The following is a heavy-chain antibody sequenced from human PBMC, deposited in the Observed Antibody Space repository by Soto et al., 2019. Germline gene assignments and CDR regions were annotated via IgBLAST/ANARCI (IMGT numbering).Heavy chain of an antibody. V-gene: IGHV1-69*01. D-gene: IGHD3-10*01. CDR3: ARGNPRGISLRRGVTDTWVET. J-gene: IGHJ5*02. CDR1: GTTFSSYA. Sequence: QVQLVQSGAEVKKPGSSVKVSCKASGTTFSSYAISWVRQAPGQGLLWMGGIIPIFGPANYSQRFLGRVTSTADASTTPAYMELTSLRSDDTAVYYCARGNPRGISLRRGVTDTWVETWGQGTLVTVTS. CDR2: IIPIFGPA.